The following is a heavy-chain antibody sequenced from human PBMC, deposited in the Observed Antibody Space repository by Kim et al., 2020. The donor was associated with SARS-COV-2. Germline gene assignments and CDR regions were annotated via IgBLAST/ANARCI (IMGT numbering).Heavy chain of an antibody. J-gene: IGHJ6*02. CDR2: IIPIFGTA. CDR1: GGTFSSYA. CDR3: ARDLRYYYYYGMDV. V-gene: IGHV1-69*13. Sequence: SVKVACKASGGTFSSYAISWVRQAPGQGLEWMGGIIPIFGTANYAQKFQGRVTITADESTSTAYMELSSLRSEDTAVYYCARDLRYYYYYGMDVWGQGTTVTVSS.